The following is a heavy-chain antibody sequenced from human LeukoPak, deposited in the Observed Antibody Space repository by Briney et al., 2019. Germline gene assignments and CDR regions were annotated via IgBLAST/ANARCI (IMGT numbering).Heavy chain of an antibody. CDR2: IGYDGSNK. CDR1: GFTFSSYG. CDR3: AKDRVPGDLYYFDY. V-gene: IGHV3-30*02. Sequence: PGGSLRLSCAASGFTFSSYGMHWVRQAPGKGLEWVAFIGYDGSNKNYADSVKGRFTISRDNSKNTLYLQMNSLRAEDTAVYYCAKDRVPGDLYYFDYWGQGTLVTVSS. J-gene: IGHJ4*02. D-gene: IGHD7-27*01.